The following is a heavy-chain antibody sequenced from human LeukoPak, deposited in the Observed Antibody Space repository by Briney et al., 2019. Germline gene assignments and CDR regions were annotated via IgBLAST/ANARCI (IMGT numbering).Heavy chain of an antibody. V-gene: IGHV4-38-2*02. CDR1: GYSISSGYY. D-gene: IGHD3-22*01. J-gene: IGHJ4*02. CDR2: IYPSGTT. Sequence: SETLSLTCTVSGYSISSGYYWGWIRQPPGKGLEWIGNIYPSGTTYYNPSLKTRVTISVDTSKNQFSLKLSSVTAADTAVYYCARDRDYYDSSGYYAYWGQGTLVTVSS. CDR3: ARDRDYYDSSGYYAY.